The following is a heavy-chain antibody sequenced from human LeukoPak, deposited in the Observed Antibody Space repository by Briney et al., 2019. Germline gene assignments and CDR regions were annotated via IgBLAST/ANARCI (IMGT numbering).Heavy chain of an antibody. D-gene: IGHD2-2*01. CDR2: ISAYNGNT. J-gene: IGHJ5*02. CDR3: ARWVVPAAYNWFDP. Sequence: APVKVSCKASGYTFTSYGISWVRQAPGQGLEWMGWISAYNGNTNYAQKLQGRVTMTTDTSTSTAYMELRSLRSDDTAVYYCARWVVPAAYNWFDPWGQGTLVTVSS. V-gene: IGHV1-18*01. CDR1: GYTFTSYG.